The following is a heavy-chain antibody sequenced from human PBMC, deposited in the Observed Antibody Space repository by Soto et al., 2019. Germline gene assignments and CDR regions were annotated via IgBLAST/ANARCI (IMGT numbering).Heavy chain of an antibody. D-gene: IGHD3-10*02. CDR3: VFGSRNQYFFDH. J-gene: IGHJ4*02. V-gene: IGHV3-23*01. CDR1: GFICSSYD. CDR2: ILVDGRT. Sequence: GGSLRLSCAASGFICSSYDMSWVRQAPGKGLEWVSTILVDGRTFYVDSVKGRFTISRDSSQNTVYLQMNSLTAGDTALYYCVFGSRNQYFFDHWGQEILVTVSS.